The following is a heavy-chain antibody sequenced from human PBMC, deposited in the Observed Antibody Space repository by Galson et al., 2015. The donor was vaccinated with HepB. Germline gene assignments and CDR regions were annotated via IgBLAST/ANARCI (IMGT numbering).Heavy chain of an antibody. J-gene: IGHJ2*01. D-gene: IGHD2-2*01. CDR3: ARDGARGCSSTSCYYWYFDL. CDR1: GGTFSSYA. V-gene: IGHV1-69*13. CDR2: IIPIFGTA. Sequence: SVKVSCKASGGTFSSYAISWVRQAPGQGLEWMGGIIPIFGTANYAQKFQGRVTITADESTSTAYMELSSLRSEDTAVYYCARDGARGCSSTSCYYWYFDLWGRGTLVTVSS.